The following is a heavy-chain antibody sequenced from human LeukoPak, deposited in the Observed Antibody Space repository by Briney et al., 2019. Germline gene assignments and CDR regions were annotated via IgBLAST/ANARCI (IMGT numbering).Heavy chain of an antibody. D-gene: IGHD3-22*01. CDR2: INPSGGST. CDR1: GYTFTSYY. Sequence: GASVKVSCKASGYTFTSYYMHWVRQAPGQGLEWMGIINPSGGSTSYAQRFQGRVTMTRDTSTSTVYMELSSLRSEDTAVYYCARGKYYYDSSGYYAFDYWGQGTLVTVSS. CDR3: ARGKYYYDSSGYYAFDY. J-gene: IGHJ4*02. V-gene: IGHV1-46*01.